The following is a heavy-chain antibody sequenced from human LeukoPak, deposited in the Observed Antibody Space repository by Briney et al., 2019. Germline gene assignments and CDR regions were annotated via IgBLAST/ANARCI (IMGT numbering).Heavy chain of an antibody. Sequence: PSETLSLTCTVSGGSISSYYWSWIRQPPGKGLEWIEYIYYSGSTNYNPSLKSRVTISVDTSKNQFSLKLSSVTAADTAVYYCARYSSGWYDYFDYWGQGTLVTVSS. CDR1: GGSISSYY. V-gene: IGHV4-59*01. CDR2: IYYSGST. CDR3: ARYSSGWYDYFDY. D-gene: IGHD6-19*01. J-gene: IGHJ4*02.